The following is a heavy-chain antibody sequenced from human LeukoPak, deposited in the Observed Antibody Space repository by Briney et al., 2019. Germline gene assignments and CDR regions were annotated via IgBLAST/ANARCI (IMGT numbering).Heavy chain of an antibody. J-gene: IGHJ4*02. D-gene: IGHD6-19*01. Sequence: PGGSLRLSCAATGFDSSSFWMTWVRQVPGKGLEWVAHIKDDGTEKYYVDSVKGRFTISKDNAKNSVYLQMNSLRGEDTAVYSCARWSSGWEFDYWGQGTLVSVSS. CDR1: GFDSSSFW. CDR2: IKDDGTEK. V-gene: IGHV3-7*05. CDR3: ARWSSGWEFDY.